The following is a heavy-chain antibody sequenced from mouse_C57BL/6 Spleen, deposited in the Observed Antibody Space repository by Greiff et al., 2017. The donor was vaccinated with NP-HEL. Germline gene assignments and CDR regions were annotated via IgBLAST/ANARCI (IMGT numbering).Heavy chain of an antibody. CDR1: GFTFSDYG. Sequence: EVQRVESGGGLVKPGGSLKLSCAASGFTFSDYGMHWVRQAPEKGLEWVAYISSGSSTIYYADTVKGRFTISRDNAKNTLFLQMTSLRSEDTAMYYCAISSYDYAMDYWGQGTSVTVSS. CDR2: ISSGSSTI. J-gene: IGHJ4*01. D-gene: IGHD1-1*01. V-gene: IGHV5-17*01. CDR3: AISSYDYAMDY.